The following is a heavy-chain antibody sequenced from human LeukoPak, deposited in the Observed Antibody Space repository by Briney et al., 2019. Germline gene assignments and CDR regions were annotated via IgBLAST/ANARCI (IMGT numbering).Heavy chain of an antibody. CDR1: GFTFDDYG. V-gene: IGHV3-20*04. Sequence: GGSLRLSCAASGFTFDDYGMSWVRQAPGKGLEWVSGINWNGGSTGYADSVKGRFTISRDNAKNSLYLQMNSLRAEDTAVYYCARDTAVGPYYDILTGEFDYWGQGTLVTVSS. D-gene: IGHD3-9*01. J-gene: IGHJ4*02. CDR3: ARDTAVGPYYDILTGEFDY. CDR2: INWNGGST.